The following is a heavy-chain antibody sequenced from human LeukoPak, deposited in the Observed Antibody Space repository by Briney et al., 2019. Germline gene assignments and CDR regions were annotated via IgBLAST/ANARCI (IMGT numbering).Heavy chain of an antibody. D-gene: IGHD2-2*01. J-gene: IGHJ6*03. CDR1: GFTFSSYW. Sequence: GGSLRLSCAAAGFTFSSYWMSWVRQAPGKGLEWVANIKQDGSEKYYVDSVKGRFTISRDNAKNSLYLQMNSLRAEDTAVYYCARDKVDIVVVPAKESDYKYYYFMDVWGKGTTVTVSS. V-gene: IGHV3-7*01. CDR2: IKQDGSEK. CDR3: ARDKVDIVVVPAKESDYKYYYFMDV.